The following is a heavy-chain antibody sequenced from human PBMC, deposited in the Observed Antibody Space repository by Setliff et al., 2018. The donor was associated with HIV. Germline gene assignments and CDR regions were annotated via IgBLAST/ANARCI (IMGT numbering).Heavy chain of an antibody. CDR3: ARRGDYGGMGY. Sequence: SETLSLTCTVSGGSINSYYWSWIRQPPGKGLEWIGYIFYSGNTNYNPSLKSRVTISLDTSKNQFSLKLISLTAADTAVYYCARRGDYGGMGYWGLGTLVTVSS. V-gene: IGHV4-59*08. CDR1: GGSINSYY. J-gene: IGHJ4*02. D-gene: IGHD4-17*01. CDR2: IFYSGNT.